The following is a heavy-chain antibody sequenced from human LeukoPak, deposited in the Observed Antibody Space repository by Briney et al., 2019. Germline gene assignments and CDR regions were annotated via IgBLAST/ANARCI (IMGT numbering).Heavy chain of an antibody. V-gene: IGHV3-53*01. CDR1: GFTVSSNY. CDR3: ASEGDYVWGSYRYPVDY. D-gene: IGHD3-16*02. J-gene: IGHJ4*02. Sequence: GGSLRLSCAASGFTVSSNYMSWVRQAPGKGLEWVSVIYSGGSTYYADSVKGRFTISRDNAKNSLYLQMNSLRAEDTAVYYCASEGDYVWGSYRYPVDYWGQGTLVTVSS. CDR2: IYSGGST.